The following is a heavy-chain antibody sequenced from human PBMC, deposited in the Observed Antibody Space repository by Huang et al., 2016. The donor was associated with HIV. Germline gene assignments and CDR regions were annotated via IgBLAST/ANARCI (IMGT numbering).Heavy chain of an antibody. V-gene: IGHV1-69*13. Sequence: QVQLVQSGAEVKKPGSSVKVSCKASGVTFSSYAVSWVRQAPGQGLEWMGGVIPICGTANYAQKFQGRVTITAAESTSTADMELSSLRSDDTAVYYCARGVWGRPSEGFDYGETTGYYFDYWGQGTLVTVSS. CDR3: ARGVWGRPSEGFDYGETTGYYFDY. J-gene: IGHJ4*02. D-gene: IGHD4-17*01. CDR2: VIPICGTA. CDR1: GVTFSSYA.